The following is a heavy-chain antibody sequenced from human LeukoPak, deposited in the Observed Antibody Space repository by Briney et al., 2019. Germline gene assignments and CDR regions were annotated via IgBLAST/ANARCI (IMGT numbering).Heavy chain of an antibody. CDR3: ARDPMVRGPPSYYFDY. Sequence: PGGSLRLSCAASGFTFSSYGMHLVRQAPGKGLEWVAVIWYDGSNKYYADSVKGRFTISRDNSKNTLYLQMNSLRAEDTAVYYCARDPMVRGPPSYYFDYWGQGTLVTVSS. CDR2: IWYDGSNK. CDR1: GFTFSSYG. J-gene: IGHJ4*02. V-gene: IGHV3-33*01. D-gene: IGHD3-10*01.